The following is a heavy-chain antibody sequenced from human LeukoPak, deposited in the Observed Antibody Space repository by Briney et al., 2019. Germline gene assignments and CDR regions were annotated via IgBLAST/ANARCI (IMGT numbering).Heavy chain of an antibody. CDR2: ISHGGTP. V-gene: IGHV4-34*01. CDR3: ARVKGRGSYTPYYFDY. CDR1: GGSLSPYY. Sequence: SETLSLTCAVSGGSLSPYYWTWIRQTPGKGLQWIGEISHGGTPNIDPSLKCRVTMSVDTSRNQVSLKVASVTAADTAVYFCARVKGRGSYTPYYFDYWGQGTLVTVSS. J-gene: IGHJ4*02. D-gene: IGHD1-26*01.